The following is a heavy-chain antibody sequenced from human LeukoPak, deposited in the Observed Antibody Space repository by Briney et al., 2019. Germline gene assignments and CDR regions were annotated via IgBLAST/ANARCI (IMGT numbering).Heavy chain of an antibody. CDR1: GGSISSGGYY. J-gene: IGHJ4*02. Sequence: SETLSLTCTVSGGSISSGGYYWSWIRQPPGEGLGWIGYIYDSGTTDYNPSLKSRVTISVDTSKNQLSLKLTSVTAADTAVYYCARARELYYFDYWGQGTLVTVSS. CDR2: IYDSGTT. D-gene: IGHD1-7*01. V-gene: IGHV4-61*08. CDR3: ARARELYYFDY.